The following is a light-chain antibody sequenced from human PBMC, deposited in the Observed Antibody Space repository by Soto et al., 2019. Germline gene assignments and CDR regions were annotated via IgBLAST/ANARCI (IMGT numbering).Light chain of an antibody. V-gene: IGKV1-27*01. CDR3: QKYSNAPPWT. CDR2: AAS. CDR1: QGISNS. Sequence: DIQMTQSPSSLSASLGDRVTIACRASQGISNSLAWYQQQPGKVPKLLISAASTLQSGVQSRFSVSGSGNDLTLTLISLQPEDVATYYCQKYSNAPPWTFRQGTKDEIK. J-gene: IGKJ1*01.